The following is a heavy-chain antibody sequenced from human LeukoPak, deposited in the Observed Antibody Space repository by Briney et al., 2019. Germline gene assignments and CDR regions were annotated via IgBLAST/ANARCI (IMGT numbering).Heavy chain of an antibody. J-gene: IGHJ3*01. CDR3: ARSGYCSSSSCYRESDGLDF. CDR1: VYNFINYG. V-gene: IGHV1-18*01. Sequence: ASVTVSFKASVYNFINYGVSWVRQAPGQGREWMGWVSTYNGNTNYAQNLQYRVTMTTDPATSTAYMELTNLRSGDTAVYYCARSGYCSSSSCYRESDGLDFWGQGTMVTVSS. CDR2: VSTYNGNT. D-gene: IGHD2-2*01.